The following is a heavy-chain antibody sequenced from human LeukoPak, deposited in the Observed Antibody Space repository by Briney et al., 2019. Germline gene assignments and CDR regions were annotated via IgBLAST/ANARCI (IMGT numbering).Heavy chain of an antibody. V-gene: IGHV3-30*02. D-gene: IGHD6-13*01. J-gene: IGHJ6*03. CDR1: GFTFSSYG. Sequence: GGSLRLSCAASGFTFSSYGMHWVRQAPGKGLEWVAFIRYDGSNKYYADSVKGRFTISRDNSKNTLYLQMNSLRAEDTAVYYCARVKGGSSWYTAYYMDVWGKGTTVTVSS. CDR2: IRYDGSNK. CDR3: ARVKGGSSWYTAYYMDV.